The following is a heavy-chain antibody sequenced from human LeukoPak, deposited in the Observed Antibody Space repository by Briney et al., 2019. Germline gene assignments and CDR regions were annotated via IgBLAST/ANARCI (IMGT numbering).Heavy chain of an antibody. V-gene: IGHV3-7*01. CDR1: GFIFNDFW. D-gene: IGHD2-2*01. CDR2: IKQDGSRK. Sequence: GGSLRLSCTASGFIFNDFWMGWVRQAQGEVMEWVADIKQDGSRKYYVDSVRGRFTISRDNAKNSLFLQMNSLRAEDTAVYYCARAHCSGITCYGGDSFDIWGLGTMVTVSS. J-gene: IGHJ3*02. CDR3: ARAHCSGITCYGGDSFDI.